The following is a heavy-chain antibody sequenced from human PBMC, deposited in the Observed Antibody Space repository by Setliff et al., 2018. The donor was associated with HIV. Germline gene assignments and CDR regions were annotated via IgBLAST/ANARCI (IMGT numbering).Heavy chain of an antibody. CDR3: ARGVGIGGNWFDP. CDR2: IFYSGST. V-gene: IGHV4-39*07. J-gene: IGHJ5*02. CDR1: GGSISSSDYF. Sequence: KASETLSLTCTVSGGSISSSDYFWGWIRQPPGKGLEWIGNIFYSGSTHYNPSLKTRVTISVDTSKNQFSLKLSSVTAADTALYYCARGVGIGGNWFDPWGQGIMVTVSS. D-gene: IGHD2-15*01.